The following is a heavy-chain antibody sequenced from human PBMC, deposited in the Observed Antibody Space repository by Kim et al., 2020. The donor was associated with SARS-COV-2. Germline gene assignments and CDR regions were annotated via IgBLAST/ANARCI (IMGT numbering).Heavy chain of an antibody. D-gene: IGHD3-3*01. CDR2: ISGSGDNT. J-gene: IGHJ4*02. V-gene: IGHV3-23*01. Sequence: GGSLRLSCAASGFTFSSYAMSWVRQAPGKGLEWVSVISGSGDNTYYADSVKGRFTISRDNSKNTLYLQMNSLRAEDTAIYYCAKCHDFPRPLVDYWGQGTLVNVSS. CDR3: AKCHDFPRPLVDY. CDR1: GFTFSSYA.